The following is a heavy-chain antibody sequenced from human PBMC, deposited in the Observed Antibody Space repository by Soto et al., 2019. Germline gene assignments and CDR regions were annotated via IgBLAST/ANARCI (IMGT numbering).Heavy chain of an antibody. CDR1: GFTVNSNY. CDR3: ATLTKYDILTGFYPC. Sequence: GGSLSPSCAASGFTVNSNYMSWVRPAPGKGLGWVSVIYSDGSTYYADSVKGRFIISRDNSNNTLYFQMNSLRAEDTAVYYCATLTKYDILTGFYPCWGQGTLVTVSS. J-gene: IGHJ4*02. V-gene: IGHV3-66*01. D-gene: IGHD3-9*01. CDR2: IYSDGST.